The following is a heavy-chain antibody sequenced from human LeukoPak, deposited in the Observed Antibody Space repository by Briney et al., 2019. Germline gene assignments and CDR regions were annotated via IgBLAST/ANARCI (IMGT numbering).Heavy chain of an antibody. CDR3: ARVTSRLGVCDY. V-gene: IGHV4-39*07. D-gene: IGHD2-8*01. Sequence: SETLSLTCTVSGGSISSSSYYCGWIRQPPGKGLEWIGSIYHSGNTYYNPSLKSRATISVDTSKNQFSLKLRSVTAADTAVYYCARVTSRLGVCDYWGQGTLVTVSS. J-gene: IGHJ4*02. CDR1: GGSISSSSYY. CDR2: IYHSGNT.